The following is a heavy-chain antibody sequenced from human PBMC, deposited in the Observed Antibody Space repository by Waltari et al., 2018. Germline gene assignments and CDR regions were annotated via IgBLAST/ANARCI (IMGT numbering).Heavy chain of an antibody. V-gene: IGHV1-46*01. CDR3: ARDGWYYYGSGSYSPNAFDI. D-gene: IGHD3-10*01. CDR1: GYTFTSYY. Sequence: QVQLVQSGAEVKKPGASVKVSCKASGYTFTSYYMHWVRQAPGQGLGWMGIINPSGGSKSYEKKDKGRVTRNRDTSRSTVNRELSSLRSEDTAVYYWARDGWYYYGSGSYSPNAFDIWGQGTMVTVSS. J-gene: IGHJ3*02. CDR2: INPSGGSK.